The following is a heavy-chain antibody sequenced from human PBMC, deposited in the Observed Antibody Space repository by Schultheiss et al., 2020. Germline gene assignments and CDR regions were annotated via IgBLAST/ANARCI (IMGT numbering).Heavy chain of an antibody. J-gene: IGHJ4*02. CDR3: ARLYGDYVAGVN. Sequence: SETLSLTCTVSGGSISSSSYYWGWIRQPPGKGLEWIGSIYYSGSTYYNPSLKSRVTISVDTSKNQFSLKLSSVTAADTAVYYCARLYGDYVAGVNWGQGTLVTVSS. CDR1: GGSISSSSYY. CDR2: IYYSGST. D-gene: IGHD4-17*01. V-gene: IGHV4-39*01.